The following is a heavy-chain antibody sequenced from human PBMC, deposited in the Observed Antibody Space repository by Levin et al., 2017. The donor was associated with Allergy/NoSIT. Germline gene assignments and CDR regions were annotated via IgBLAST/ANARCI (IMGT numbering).Heavy chain of an antibody. CDR3: ARGYYGDYAAD. CDR2: FDTGNGYT. Sequence: GESLKISCKASGYTFTSFSMHWVRQAPGQGLEWMGWFDTGNGYTKLSPKFQGRLTITRDTSASTDYMELRSLRSGDTAVYYCARGYYGDYAADWGQGTLVTVSS. J-gene: IGHJ4*02. CDR1: GYTFTSFS. D-gene: IGHD4-17*01. V-gene: IGHV1-3*04.